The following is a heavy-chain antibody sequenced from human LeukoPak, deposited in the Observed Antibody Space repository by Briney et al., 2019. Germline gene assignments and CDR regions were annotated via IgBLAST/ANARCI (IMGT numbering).Heavy chain of an antibody. CDR2: IYHSGST. V-gene: IGHV4-38-2*02. CDR1: GYSISSGYY. D-gene: IGHD3-22*01. J-gene: IGHJ4*02. Sequence: SETLSLTCTVSGYSISSGYYWGWIRQPPGQGLEWIGSIYHSGSTNYNPSLKSRVTISVDTSKNQFSLKLSSVTAADTAVYYCARQGYDSSGGDYWGQGTLVTVSS. CDR3: ARQGYDSSGGDY.